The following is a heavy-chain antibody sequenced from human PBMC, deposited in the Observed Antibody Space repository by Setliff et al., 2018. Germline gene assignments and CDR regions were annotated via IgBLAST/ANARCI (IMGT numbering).Heavy chain of an antibody. D-gene: IGHD3-10*01. CDR1: GYSFSDYD. CDR3: AREELWFGELASYYYYGMDV. V-gene: IGHV1-8*01. CDR2: MNAHSGNS. J-gene: IGHJ6*02. Sequence: ASVKVSCKASGYSFSDYDINWVRQAPGQGLEWMGWMNAHSGNSGCAQKFQGRVTMTRDTSISTAYMELSSLRSEDTAVYYCAREELWFGELASYYYYGMDVWGQGTTVTVS.